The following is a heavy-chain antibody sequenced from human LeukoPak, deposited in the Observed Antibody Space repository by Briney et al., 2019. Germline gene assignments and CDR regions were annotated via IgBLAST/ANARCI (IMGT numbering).Heavy chain of an antibody. V-gene: IGHV3-7*03. CDR2: GRDDGAEK. CDR1: GYSLRRDW. J-gene: IGHJ5*02. CDR3: AKNDAWLQLGT. Sequence: TGRCVSLSCAVCGYSLRRDWMVWVRPAPRKGFEWVATGRDDGAEKDYVDSVKDRFTVYTDNANNILYLQMTSLSLDDTALYYCAKNDAWLQLGTWGQGTLVTVSS. D-gene: IGHD5-24*01.